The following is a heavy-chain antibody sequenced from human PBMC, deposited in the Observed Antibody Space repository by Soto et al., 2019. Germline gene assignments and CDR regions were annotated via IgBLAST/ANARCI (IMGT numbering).Heavy chain of an antibody. D-gene: IGHD6-13*01. Sequence: ESGGDLVQPGGSLRLSCAASGFTLSAYWMTWVRQAPGKGLEWVANINRDRSKKSYLDSVRGRFTISRDNVGNSLYLQMDSVRADDTALYDCARDVSSGSSSLYLDAFDIWGQGTMVTVSS. CDR3: ARDVSSGSSSLYLDAFDI. V-gene: IGHV3-7*05. CDR1: GFTLSAYW. J-gene: IGHJ3*02. CDR2: INRDRSKK.